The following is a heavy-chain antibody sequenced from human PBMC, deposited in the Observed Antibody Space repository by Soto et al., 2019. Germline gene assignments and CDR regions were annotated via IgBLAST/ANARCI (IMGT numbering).Heavy chain of an antibody. V-gene: IGHV1-18*01. CDR3: ARGDSYYDFWSGYYGSDYYYMDV. CDR2: ISAYNGNT. Sequence: ASVKVSCKASGYTFTSYGIRWVRQAPGQGLEWMGWISAYNGNTNYAQKLQGRVTMTTDTSTSTAYMELRSLRSDDTAVYYCARGDSYYDFWSGYYGSDYYYMDVWGKGTTVTV. CDR1: GYTFTSYG. J-gene: IGHJ6*03. D-gene: IGHD3-3*01.